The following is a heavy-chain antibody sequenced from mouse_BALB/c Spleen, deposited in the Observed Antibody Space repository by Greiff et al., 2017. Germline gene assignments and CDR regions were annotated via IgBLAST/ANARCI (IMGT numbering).Heavy chain of an antibody. CDR2: INPYNGDT. CDR3: TRLGYAMDY. V-gene: IGHV1-20*01. Sequence: EVKLMESGPELVKPGASVKMSCKASGYSFTAYFMNWVKQSHGKSLEWIGRINPYNGDTFYNQKFKGKATLTVDKSSSTAYMQLSSLTSEDSAVYYCTRLGYAMDYWGQGTSVTVSS. J-gene: IGHJ4*01. CDR1: GYSFTAYF.